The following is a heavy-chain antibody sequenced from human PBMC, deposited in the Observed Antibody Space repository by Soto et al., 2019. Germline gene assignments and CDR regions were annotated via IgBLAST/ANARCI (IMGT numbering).Heavy chain of an antibody. CDR1: GYTFTSYV. CDR2: FSAYNGNT. D-gene: IGHD6-13*01. V-gene: IGHV1-18*01. CDR3: ARIRPVYSSIGYYCDY. J-gene: IGHJ4*02. Sequence: QVQLVQSGAEVKKHGASVKVSCKASGYTFTSYVISWVRQAPGQGLEWMGWFSAYNGNTNYAQKLQGRVTMTTDTSTSSAYMELMSLRSDDKAVYYCARIRPVYSSIGYYCDYCGQGTLFTVSS.